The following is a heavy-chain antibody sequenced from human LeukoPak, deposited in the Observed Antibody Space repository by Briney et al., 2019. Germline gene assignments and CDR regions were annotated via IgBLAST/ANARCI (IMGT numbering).Heavy chain of an antibody. J-gene: IGHJ6*03. Sequence: GGSLRLSCAASGFTFSSYWMSWVRQAPGKGLEWVANIKQDGSEKYYVDSVKGRFTISRDNAKNSLYLQMNSLRAEDTAVYYCARDTLDLSIWGGPNYYYYYMDVWGKGTTVTVSS. CDR3: ARDTLDLSIWGGPNYYYYYMDV. V-gene: IGHV3-7*01. CDR1: GFTFSSYW. D-gene: IGHD3-16*01. CDR2: IKQDGSEK.